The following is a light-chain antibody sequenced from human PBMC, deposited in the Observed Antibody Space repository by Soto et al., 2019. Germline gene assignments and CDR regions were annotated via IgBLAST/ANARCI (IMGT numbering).Light chain of an antibody. CDR2: DVS. Sequence: QSALTQPRSVSGSPGQSVTISCTGTSSDFGGYNYVSRYQHHPGKAPKLMIYDVSERPSGVPDRFSGSKSGNTASLTISGLQAEYEADYYCCSYAGTFYVFGTGTKVTVL. CDR3: CSYAGTFYV. J-gene: IGLJ1*01. CDR1: SSDFGGYNY. V-gene: IGLV2-11*01.